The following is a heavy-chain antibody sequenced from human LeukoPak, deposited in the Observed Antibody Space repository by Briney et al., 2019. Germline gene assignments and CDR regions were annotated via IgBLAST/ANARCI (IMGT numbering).Heavy chain of an antibody. CDR3: EREGAYGYWFDP. V-gene: IGHV4-31*01. CDR2: IYYSGST. Sequence: SQTLSLTCTVSGGSISSGGYYWSWIRQHPGKDLEWTGYIYYSGSTYYNPSLKSPVTISVDTSKNQFSLKLSSVTAADTAVYYCEREGAYGYWFDPWGQGTLVTVSS. CDR1: GGSISSGGYY. D-gene: IGHD5-18*01. J-gene: IGHJ5*02.